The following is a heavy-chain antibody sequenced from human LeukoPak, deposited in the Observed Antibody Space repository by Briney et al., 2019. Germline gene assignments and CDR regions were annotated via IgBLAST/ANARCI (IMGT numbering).Heavy chain of an antibody. CDR1: GFTFSSYA. D-gene: IGHD3-22*01. V-gene: IGHV3-23*01. CDR2: ISGSGGST. CDR3: AKDQASYYYDTSGSSFDY. J-gene: IGHJ4*02. Sequence: GGSLRLSCAASGFTFSSYAMSWVRQAPGKGLEWVSAISGSGGSTYYADSVKGRFTTSRDNSKNTLYLQMNSLRAEDTAVYYCAKDQASYYYDTSGSSFDYWGQGTLVTVSS.